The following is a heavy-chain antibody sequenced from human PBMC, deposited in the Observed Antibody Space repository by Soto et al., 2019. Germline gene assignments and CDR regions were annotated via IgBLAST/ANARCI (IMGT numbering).Heavy chain of an antibody. J-gene: IGHJ4*02. CDR1: GFTFSSYG. Sequence: PGGTLRLSCAASGFTFSSYGMHWVRQAPGKGLEWVAVISYDGSNKYYADSVKGRFIISRDNSKNTLYLQMNSLRAEDTAVYYCAKSGRYIAADKVFDYWGQGTLVTVSS. V-gene: IGHV3-30*18. CDR2: ISYDGSNK. D-gene: IGHD6-13*01. CDR3: AKSGRYIAADKVFDY.